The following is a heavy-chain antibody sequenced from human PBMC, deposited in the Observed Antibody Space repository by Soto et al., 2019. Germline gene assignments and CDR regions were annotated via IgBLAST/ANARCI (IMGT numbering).Heavy chain of an antibody. CDR3: ARVPYDYVWGSYRQPESGYYFDY. CDR2: INHSGST. J-gene: IGHJ4*02. CDR1: GGSFSGYY. V-gene: IGHV4-34*01. Sequence: SETLSLTCAVYGGSFSGYYWSWIRQPPGKGLEWIGEINHSGSTNYNPSLKSRVTISVDTSKNQFSLKLSSVTAADTAVYYCARVPYDYVWGSYRQPESGYYFDYWGQGTLVTVSS. D-gene: IGHD3-16*02.